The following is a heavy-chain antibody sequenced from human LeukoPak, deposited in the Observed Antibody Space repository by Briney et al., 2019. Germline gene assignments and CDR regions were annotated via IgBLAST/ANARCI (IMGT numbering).Heavy chain of an antibody. D-gene: IGHD3-3*01. CDR3: ATHHDALRFLEWLLSDDAFDI. J-gene: IGHJ3*02. CDR2: INPNSGVT. Sequence: ASVKVSCKASGYTFTSYGISWVRQAPGQGLEWMGWINPNSGVTNYAQKFQGRVTMTTDTSTSTAYMELRSLRSDDTAVYYCATHHDALRFLEWLLSDDAFDIWGQGTMVTVSS. CDR1: GYTFTSYG. V-gene: IGHV1-18*01.